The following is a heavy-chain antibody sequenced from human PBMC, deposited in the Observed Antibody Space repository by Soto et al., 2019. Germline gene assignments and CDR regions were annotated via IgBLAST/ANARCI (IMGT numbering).Heavy chain of an antibody. J-gene: IGHJ4*02. CDR1: GFTFSSYG. CDR3: AKGGKNWNYVKLDY. V-gene: IGHV3-30*18. CDR2: ISYDGSNK. D-gene: IGHD1-7*01. Sequence: GGSLRLSCGASGFTFSSYGMHWVRQAPGKGLEWVAVISYDGSNKYYADSVKGRFTISRDNSKNTLYLQMNSLRAEDTAVYYCAKGGKNWNYVKLDYWGQGTLVT.